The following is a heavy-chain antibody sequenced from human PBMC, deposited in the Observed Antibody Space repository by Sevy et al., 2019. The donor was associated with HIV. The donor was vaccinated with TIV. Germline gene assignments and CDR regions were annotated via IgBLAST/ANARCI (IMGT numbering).Heavy chain of an antibody. J-gene: IGHJ4*02. CDR3: ARRWKSNGWYFDY. D-gene: IGHD6-19*01. CDR2: IYSRGNT. V-gene: IGHV4-59*08. Sequence: SETLSLTCTVSGDSMNKYYWSWIRQSPGKGLEWIGYIYSRGNTNYNPSLKSRVTMSVDMSKDRFSLELTSVTAADTAIYYCARRWKSNGWYFDYWGPGILVTVSS. CDR1: GDSMNKYY.